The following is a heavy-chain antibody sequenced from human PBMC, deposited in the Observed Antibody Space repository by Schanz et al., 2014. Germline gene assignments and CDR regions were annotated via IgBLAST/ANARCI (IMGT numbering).Heavy chain of an antibody. Sequence: QVQLVQSGAEVKKPGSPVKVSCKSSGGTFSSYAISWVRQAPGQGLEWMGRIIPILGIANYAQNFQGRVTITADKSTSTAYMELTSLRSEDTAVYYCASSGAGYSRSWDFDYWGQGTLVTVSS. CDR2: IIPILGIA. J-gene: IGHJ4*02. CDR3: ASSGAGYSRSWDFDY. V-gene: IGHV1-69*02. D-gene: IGHD6-13*01. CDR1: GGTFSSYA.